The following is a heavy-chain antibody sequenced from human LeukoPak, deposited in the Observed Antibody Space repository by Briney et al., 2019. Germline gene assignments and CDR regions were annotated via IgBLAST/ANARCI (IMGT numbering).Heavy chain of an antibody. J-gene: IGHJ4*02. Sequence: SETLSLTCAVYGGSFSGYYWSWIRQPPGKGLEWIGEINHSGSTNYNPSLKSRVTISVDKSKKQFSLKLSSVTAADTAVYYCAREGEYSSSWYADYWGQGTLVTVSS. CDR1: GGSFSGYY. V-gene: IGHV4-34*01. CDR3: AREGEYSSSWYADY. CDR2: INHSGST. D-gene: IGHD6-13*01.